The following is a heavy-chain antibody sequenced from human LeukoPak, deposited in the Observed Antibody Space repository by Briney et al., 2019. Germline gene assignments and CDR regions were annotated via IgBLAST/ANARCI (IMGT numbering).Heavy chain of an antibody. D-gene: IGHD6-6*01. CDR1: GYTFTSYG. V-gene: IGHV1-46*01. Sequence: ASVKVSCKASGYTFTSYGISRVRQAPGQGLEWMGIINPSGGSTSYAQKFQGRVTMTRDMSTSTVYMELSSLRSEDTAVYYCARDSGYSSSSGANWFDPWGQGTLVTVSS. J-gene: IGHJ5*02. CDR2: INPSGGST. CDR3: ARDSGYSSSSGANWFDP.